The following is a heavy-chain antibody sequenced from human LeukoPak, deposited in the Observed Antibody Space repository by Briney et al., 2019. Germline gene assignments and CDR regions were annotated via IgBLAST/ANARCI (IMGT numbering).Heavy chain of an antibody. Sequence: PSETLSLTCAVYGGSFSGYYWSWIRQPPGKGLEWIGEINHSGSTNYNPSLKSRVTISVDTSKNQFSLKLSSVTAADTAVYYCARDGVTTLPRAEYYFGYWGQGTLVTVSS. CDR2: INHSGST. D-gene: IGHD2-8*01. V-gene: IGHV4-34*01. CDR1: GGSFSGYY. J-gene: IGHJ4*02. CDR3: ARDGVTTLPRAEYYFGY.